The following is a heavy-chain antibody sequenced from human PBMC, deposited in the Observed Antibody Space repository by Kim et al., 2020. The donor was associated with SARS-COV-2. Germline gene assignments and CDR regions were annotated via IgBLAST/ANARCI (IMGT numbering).Heavy chain of an antibody. CDR2: IDPSDSYT. CDR1: GYSFTSYW. D-gene: IGHD3-10*01. J-gene: IGHJ5*02. V-gene: IGHV5-10-1*01. Sequence: GESLKISCKGSGYSFTSYWISWVRQMPGKGLEWMGRIDPSDSYTNYSPSFQGHVTISADKSISTAYLQWSSLKASDTAMYYCARTLRFGELWRYNWFDPWGQGTLVTVSS. CDR3: ARTLRFGELWRYNWFDP.